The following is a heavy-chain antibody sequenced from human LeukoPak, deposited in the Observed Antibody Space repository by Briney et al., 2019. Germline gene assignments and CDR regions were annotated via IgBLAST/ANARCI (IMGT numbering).Heavy chain of an antibody. CDR2: IKTRAEGGAT. CDR3: SRQYCSGRSCPGF. J-gene: IGHJ4*02. V-gene: IGHV3-15*01. Sequence: GESLRLSCAASGFTFSDAWLSWVRQAPGKGPEWVGRIKTRAEGGATDYAAPVKGRFTVSRDDSKDTLYLKMNSLKTEHTAVYYCSRQYCSGRSCPGFWGQGTLVSVSS. CDR1: GFTFSDAW. D-gene: IGHD2-8*02.